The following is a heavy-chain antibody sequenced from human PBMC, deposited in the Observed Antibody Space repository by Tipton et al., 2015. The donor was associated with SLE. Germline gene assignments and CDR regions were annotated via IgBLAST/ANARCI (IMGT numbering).Heavy chain of an antibody. CDR3: ARDLSGWYDY. Sequence: QLVQSGGGVVQPGRSLRLSCAASGFTFSSYAMHWVRQAPGKGLEWVAVISYDGSNKYYADSVKGRFTISRDNSKNTLYLQMNSLRAEDTAVYYCARDLSGWYDYWGQGTLVTVSS. J-gene: IGHJ4*02. CDR2: ISYDGSNK. D-gene: IGHD6-19*01. V-gene: IGHV3-30*14. CDR1: GFTFSSYA.